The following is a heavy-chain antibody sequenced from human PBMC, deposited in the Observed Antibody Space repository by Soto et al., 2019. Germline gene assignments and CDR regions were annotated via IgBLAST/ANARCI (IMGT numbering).Heavy chain of an antibody. V-gene: IGHV3-30-3*01. D-gene: IGHD3-10*01. CDR1: GLRFTSYS. CDR3: ASQFGEYPWDD. CDR2: ISYDGNNA. J-gene: IGHJ4*02. Sequence: QVPLVESGGGVVQPGRSLRLSCAASGLRFTSYSMHWVRQAPGKGLEWVAVISYDGNNAYYADSVKGRFTVSRDNSKNTLYLQMNSLTIEDTAVYYCASQFGEYPWDDWGQGTRVTVSS.